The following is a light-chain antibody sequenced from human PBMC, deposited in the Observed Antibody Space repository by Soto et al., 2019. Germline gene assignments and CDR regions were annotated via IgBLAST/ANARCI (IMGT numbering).Light chain of an antibody. V-gene: IGKV1-39*01. CDR3: HQTYNTSRT. CDR1: QYISTS. CDR2: LTS. J-gene: IGKJ2*01. Sequence: EIQMTQSPPSLSASVGDRVTITCRARQYISTSLNWYQQKPGQAPKLLIYLTSNLQSGVPSRFSGSGSGPDFTLSISSLQPEDFATYYCHQTYNTSRTFGLVTKLEI.